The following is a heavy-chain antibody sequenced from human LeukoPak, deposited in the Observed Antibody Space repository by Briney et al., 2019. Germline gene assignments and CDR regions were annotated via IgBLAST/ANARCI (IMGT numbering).Heavy chain of an antibody. V-gene: IGHV4-39*01. Sequence: SETLSLTCTVSGGSISSSSYYWGWIRQPPGKGLEWIGYIYYSGSTYYNPSLKSRVTMSVDTSKNQFSLKLSSVTAADTAVYYCARGRGMVRGVITLWGQGTLVTVSS. CDR3: ARGRGMVRGVITL. CDR1: GGSISSSSYY. J-gene: IGHJ4*02. CDR2: IYYSGST. D-gene: IGHD3-10*01.